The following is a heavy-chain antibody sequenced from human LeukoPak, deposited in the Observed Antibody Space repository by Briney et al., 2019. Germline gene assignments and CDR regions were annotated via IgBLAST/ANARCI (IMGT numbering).Heavy chain of an antibody. J-gene: IGHJ6*02. CDR1: GFTVSSNY. CDR2: IYSGGNT. Sequence: GGSLRLSCAASGFTVSSNYMSWVRQSPGKGLEWVSVIYSGGNTYYADSVKGRFTISRDNSKNTLFLQMNSLKAEDTAVYYCARSENLYSSSSIYYYYGMDVWGQGTTVTVSS. D-gene: IGHD6-6*01. CDR3: ARSENLYSSSSIYYYYGMDV. V-gene: IGHV3-66*02.